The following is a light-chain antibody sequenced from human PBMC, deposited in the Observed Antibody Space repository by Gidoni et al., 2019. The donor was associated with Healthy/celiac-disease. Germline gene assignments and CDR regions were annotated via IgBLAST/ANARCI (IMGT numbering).Light chain of an antibody. CDR3: AAWDDSLSGPV. V-gene: IGLV1-47*01. CDR2: RNN. J-gene: IGLJ2*01. Sequence: QSVLTQPPSASGTPGPRVTISCSGSSSTIGSNYVYWYQQLPGTAPKLLIDRNNQRPSGVPDRFSGSKSGTSASLAISGLRSEDEADYYCAAWDDSLSGPVFGGGTKLTVL. CDR1: SSTIGSNY.